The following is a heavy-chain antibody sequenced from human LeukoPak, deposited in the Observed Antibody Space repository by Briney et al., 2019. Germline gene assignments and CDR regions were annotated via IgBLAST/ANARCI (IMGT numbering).Heavy chain of an antibody. J-gene: IGHJ4*02. V-gene: IGHV3-48*03. CDR3: ARLLDISDH. CDR1: GFTFSTYE. D-gene: IGHD3-22*01. Sequence: GGSLRLSCSASGFTFSTYEMNWVRQAPGKGLEWLSYITGSGSTKYYADSVRGRFTISRDNSKNSLYLQINSLRAEDTAVYYCARLLDISDHWGQGTLVTVSS. CDR2: ITGSGSTK.